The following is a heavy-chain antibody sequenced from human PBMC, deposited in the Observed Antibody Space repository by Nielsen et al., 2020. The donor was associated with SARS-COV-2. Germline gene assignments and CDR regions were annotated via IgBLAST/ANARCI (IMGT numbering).Heavy chain of an antibody. CDR2: INPSGDRR. V-gene: IGHV1-46*01. D-gene: IGHD5-18*01. J-gene: IGHJ6*02. CDR3: ARWGNTAMVDYYYYGMDV. Sequence: ASVKVSCKASGYTFTRYYMHWVRQAPGQGLEWMGIINPSGDRRSYAQRFQGRVTLTKDTSTNTVYMDLSSLRSEDTAVYYCARWGNTAMVDYYYYGMDVWGQGTTVTVSS. CDR1: GYTFTRYY.